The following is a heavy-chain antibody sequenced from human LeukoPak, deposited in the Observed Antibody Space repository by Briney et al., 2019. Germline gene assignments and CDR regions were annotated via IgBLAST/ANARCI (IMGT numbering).Heavy chain of an antibody. Sequence: GGSLRLSCAASGXTFSSYALSWVRQAPGRGLECVSTISDTGGRTYYADSVKGRFTISRDNSKNTLYLQMNSLRAEDTAIYYCAKGTMYYDILDYWGQGILVTVSS. J-gene: IGHJ4*02. CDR3: AKGTMYYDILDY. CDR2: ISDTGGRT. V-gene: IGHV3-23*01. D-gene: IGHD3-9*01. CDR1: GXTFSSYA.